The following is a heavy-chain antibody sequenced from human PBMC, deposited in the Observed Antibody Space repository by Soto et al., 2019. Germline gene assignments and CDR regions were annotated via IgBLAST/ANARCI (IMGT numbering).Heavy chain of an antibody. CDR2: ISYDGSNK. V-gene: IGHV3-30*03. D-gene: IGHD6-19*01. CDR1: GFTFSSYG. CDR3: ATRIAVAGDY. J-gene: IGHJ4*02. Sequence: QVQLVESGGGVVQPGRSLRLSCAASGFTFSSYGMHWVRQAPGKGLEWVAVISYDGSNKYYADSVKGRFTISRDNSKNTLYLQMNSVRAEDTAVYYCATRIAVAGDYWGQGTLVTVSS.